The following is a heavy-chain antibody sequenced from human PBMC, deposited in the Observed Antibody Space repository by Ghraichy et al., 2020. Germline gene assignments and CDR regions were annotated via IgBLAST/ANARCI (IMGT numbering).Heavy chain of an antibody. CDR2: IKQDGSER. CDR1: GFSLANHW. Sequence: GGSLRLSCAASGFSLANHWMNWVRQAPGRGLEWVAIIKQDGSERYYLGSVEGRFTISRDNTKNSLYLQMNDLRAGDTAVYFCARGASFVPDRWGQGILVSVSS. D-gene: IGHD3-3*01. J-gene: IGHJ4*02. CDR3: ARGASFVPDR. V-gene: IGHV3-7*03.